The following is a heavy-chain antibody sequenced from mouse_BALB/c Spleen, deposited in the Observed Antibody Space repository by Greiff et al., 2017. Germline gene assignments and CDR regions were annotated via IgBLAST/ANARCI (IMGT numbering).Heavy chain of an antibody. CDR3: AKLQAYDRYGYAMDY. Sequence: EVQVVESGPGLVKPSQSLSLTCTVTGYSITSDYAWNWLRQFPGNKLGWIGYISYSGSTSYNPSLKSRISITRDTSKNQFFLQLNAVTIEDTATYYSAKLQAYDRYGYAMDYWGQGTPVTVSS. CDR1: GYSITSDYA. J-gene: IGHJ4*01. CDR2: ISYSGST. D-gene: IGHD2-14*01. V-gene: IGHV3-2*02.